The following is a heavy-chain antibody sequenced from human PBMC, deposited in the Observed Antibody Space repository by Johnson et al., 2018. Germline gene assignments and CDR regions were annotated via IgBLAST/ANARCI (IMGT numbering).Heavy chain of an antibody. Sequence: VQLVESGGGLVQPGGSLRLSCAASGFTFSSTWMHWVRQAPGKGLEWVANIKQDGSDKNYLDSVKGRFTIPRDTAKNSLYLQMNSLPAADSAVYVCLRGRGYYLGLWGRGPLVTVSS. CDR3: LRGRGYYLGL. D-gene: IGHD5-12*01. CDR2: IKQDGSDK. V-gene: IGHV3-7*01. CDR1: GFTFSSTW. J-gene: IGHJ2*01.